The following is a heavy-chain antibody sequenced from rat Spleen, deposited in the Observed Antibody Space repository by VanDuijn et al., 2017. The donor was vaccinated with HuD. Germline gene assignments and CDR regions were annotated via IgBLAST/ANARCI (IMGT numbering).Heavy chain of an antibody. CDR1: GFTFSDYY. J-gene: IGHJ3*01. CDR2: ISYDGSST. V-gene: IGHV5-29*01. Sequence: EVQLVESDGGLVQPGRSLKLSCAGSGFTFSDYYMAWVRQAPTKGLEWVATISYDGSSTYYRDSVKGRFTISRDNAKSGLYLKMDSLKSEETATYDCARHPCANWGQGTLVTVSS. CDR3: ARHPCAN.